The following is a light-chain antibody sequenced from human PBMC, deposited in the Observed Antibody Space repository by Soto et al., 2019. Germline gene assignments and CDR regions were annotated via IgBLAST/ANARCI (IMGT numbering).Light chain of an antibody. J-gene: IGKJ2*02. Sequence: SPSTVSITIGDRVTLHCRASQSISSCLAWYQQKPGKAPRLVIDKASSLESGFPSRFSGSGSGTEFDFTLSSLRPHDEATSYCYQYNCYTPLCTFGQGTSLEIK. CDR2: KAS. V-gene: IGKV1-5*03. CDR1: QSISSC. CDR3: YQYNCYTPLCT.